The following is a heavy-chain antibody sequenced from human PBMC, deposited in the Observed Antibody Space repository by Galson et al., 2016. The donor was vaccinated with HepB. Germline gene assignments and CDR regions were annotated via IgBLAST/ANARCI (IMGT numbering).Heavy chain of an antibody. CDR3: ARLGSSGYFFGD. CDR2: ISGSGSDT. D-gene: IGHD6-25*01. J-gene: IGHJ4*02. CDR1: GFPFGSYA. Sequence: SLRLSCAGSGFPFGSYAMSWVRQAPGKGLEWVSSISGSGSDTYYGDSVEGRFTVSRDNSKNTLYMYMGSLRADDTAVYYCARLGSSGYFFGDWGRGTLVVVSS. V-gene: IGHV3-23*01.